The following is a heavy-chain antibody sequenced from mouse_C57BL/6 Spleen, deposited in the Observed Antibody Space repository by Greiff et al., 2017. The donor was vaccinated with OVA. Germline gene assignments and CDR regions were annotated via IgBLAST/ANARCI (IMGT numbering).Heavy chain of an antibody. CDR2: INPGSGGT. CDR1: GYAFTNYL. J-gene: IGHJ2*01. D-gene: IGHD1-1*01. Sequence: QVQLQQSGAELVRPGTSVKVSCKASGYAFTNYLIEWVKQRPGQGLEWIGVINPGSGGTNYNEKFKGKATLTADKSSSTAYMQLSSLTSEDSAVYFCARRGLAVVARGDFDCWGQGTTLTVSS. V-gene: IGHV1-54*01. CDR3: ARRGLAVVARGDFDC.